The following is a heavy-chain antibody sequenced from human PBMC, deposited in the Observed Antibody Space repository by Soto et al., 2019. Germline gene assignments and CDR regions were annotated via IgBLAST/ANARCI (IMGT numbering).Heavy chain of an antibody. CDR2: IYTGGST. CDR3: ARDRHDFWSGSLYGMDV. CDR1: GFTVSSNY. J-gene: IGHJ6*02. V-gene: IGHV3-53*01. Sequence: EVQLVESGGGLIQPGGSLRLSCAASGFTVSSNYMSWVRQAPGKGREGGSVIYTGGSTYYADSVKGRFTISRDNSKNTLYLQMNSLRAEDTAVYYCARDRHDFWSGSLYGMDVWGQGTTVTVSS. D-gene: IGHD3-3*01.